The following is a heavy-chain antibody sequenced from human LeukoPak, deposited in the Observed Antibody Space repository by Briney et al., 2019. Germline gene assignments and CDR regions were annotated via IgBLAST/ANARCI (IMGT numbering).Heavy chain of an antibody. D-gene: IGHD3-3*01. CDR3: ARLEYDFWSGYPSPFDP. CDR2: INHSGST. CDR1: GFTFSNYG. Sequence: GSLRLSCAGSGFTFSNYGIHWVRQAPGEGLEWIGEINHSGSTNYNPSLKSRVTISVDTSKNQFSLKLSSVTAADTAVYYCARLEYDFWSGYPSPFDPWGQGTLVTVSS. V-gene: IGHV4-34*01. J-gene: IGHJ5*02.